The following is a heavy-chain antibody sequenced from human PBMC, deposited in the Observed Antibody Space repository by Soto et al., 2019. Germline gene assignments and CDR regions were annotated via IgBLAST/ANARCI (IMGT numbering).Heavy chain of an antibody. V-gene: IGHV4-59*08. CDR3: ARRYGSCFDY. CDR1: CGSISGYY. Sequence: SETLSLTCTVSCGSISGYYWSWILQPQGKGLEWMGYIYYRGGTNYNPSLKSRVTRSVDTAKNQFSLNLSSVTAADTAVYYSARRYGSCFDYWGQGTLVTVS. D-gene: IGHD5-18*01. J-gene: IGHJ4*02. CDR2: IYYRGGT.